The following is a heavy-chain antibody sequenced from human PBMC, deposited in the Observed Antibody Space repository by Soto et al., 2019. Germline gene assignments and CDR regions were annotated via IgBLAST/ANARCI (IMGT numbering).Heavy chain of an antibody. V-gene: IGHV3-33*01. CDR2: IWYDGSNK. CDR3: ARGIAAAGGYYYGMDV. CDR1: GFTFSSYG. J-gene: IGHJ6*02. D-gene: IGHD6-13*01. Sequence: GGSLRLSCAASGFTFSSYGMHWVRQAPGKGLEWVGVIWYDGSNKYYADSVKGRFTISRDNSKNTLYLQMNSLRAEDTAVYYCARGIAAAGGYYYGMDVWGQGTTVTVSS.